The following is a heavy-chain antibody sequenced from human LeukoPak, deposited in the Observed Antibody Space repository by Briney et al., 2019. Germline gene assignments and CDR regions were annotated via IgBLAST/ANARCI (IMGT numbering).Heavy chain of an antibody. CDR3: AKSYYGSGSYYEFSDYYFDY. Sequence: GGSLRLSCAASGFTFSSYGMHWVRQAPGKGLEWVAVISYDGSNKYYADSVKGRFTISRDNSKNTLYLQMNSLRAEDTAVYYCAKSYYGSGSYYEFSDYYFDYWGQGTLVTVSS. CDR2: ISYDGSNK. J-gene: IGHJ4*02. V-gene: IGHV3-30*18. D-gene: IGHD3-10*01. CDR1: GFTFSSYG.